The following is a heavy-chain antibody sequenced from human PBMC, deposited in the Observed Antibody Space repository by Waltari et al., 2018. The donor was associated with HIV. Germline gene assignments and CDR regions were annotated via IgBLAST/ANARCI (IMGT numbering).Heavy chain of an antibody. CDR3: ARMYCTLSTCSRTNWFDP. V-gene: IGHV1-8*02. Sequence: VQLVQSGAEVKKPGASVKVSCKTSGSKFMDYDITWVGQVKGQGLEWLGWINPKTGKTGTAQKFQGRMTMSVNVSSQITFLDLRDLKSEDTATYFCARMYCTLSTCSRTNWFDPWGQGSSVTVSS. J-gene: IGHJ5*02. CDR1: GSKFMDYD. CDR2: INPKTGKT. D-gene: IGHD2-8*01.